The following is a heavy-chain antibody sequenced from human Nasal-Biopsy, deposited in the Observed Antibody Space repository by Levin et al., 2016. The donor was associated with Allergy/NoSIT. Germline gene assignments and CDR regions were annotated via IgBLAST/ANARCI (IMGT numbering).Heavy chain of an antibody. CDR2: ISSDGSNY. D-gene: IGHD4-17*01. CDR1: GFTLTSYA. Sequence: GGSLRLSCAASGFTLTSYAIQWVRQAPGKGLEWVAAISSDGSNYYTADSVRGRFTLSRDNSRNTLYLQMNTLRAEDTAVYYCVRDLRPVTTGPHSYYLMGVWGQGTTVSVSS. J-gene: IGHJ6*02. CDR3: VRDLRPVTTGPHSYYLMGV. V-gene: IGHV3-30-3*01.